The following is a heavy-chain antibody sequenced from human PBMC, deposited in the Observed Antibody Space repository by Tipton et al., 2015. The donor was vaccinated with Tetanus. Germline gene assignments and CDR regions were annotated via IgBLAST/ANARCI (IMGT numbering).Heavy chain of an antibody. Sequence: PGLVKPSETLSLTCAVSGVSITNGGYYWSWIRQHPGKGLDWIGYISYTGTTHYNPSLKSRVTISLDRSKNQFSLKLTSVTAADTAVYYCATVGLVTASVKYWGQGTLVTVSS. D-gene: IGHD2-21*02. CDR1: GVSITNGGYY. J-gene: IGHJ4*01. CDR3: ATVGLVTASVKY. V-gene: IGHV4-31*11. CDR2: ISYTGTT.